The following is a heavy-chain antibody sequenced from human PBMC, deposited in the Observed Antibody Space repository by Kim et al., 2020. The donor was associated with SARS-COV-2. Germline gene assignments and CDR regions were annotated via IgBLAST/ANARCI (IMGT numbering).Heavy chain of an antibody. CDR1: GFTFSNYS. J-gene: IGHJ4*01. V-gene: IGHV3-30*04. D-gene: IGHD3-22*01. Sequence: GGSLRLSCAASGFTFSNYSMHWVRQAPGKGLEWVAVISYDGSNKYYADSVKGRFIISRDISKNTLYLQMHSLRAEDTALYYCARPPTSMIVVSDYFDYWG. CDR3: ARPPTSMIVVSDYFDY. CDR2: ISYDGSNK.